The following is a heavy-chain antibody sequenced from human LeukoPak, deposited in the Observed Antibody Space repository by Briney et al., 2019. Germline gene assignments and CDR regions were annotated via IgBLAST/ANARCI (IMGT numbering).Heavy chain of an antibody. CDR2: INPNSGGT. V-gene: IGHV1-2*02. D-gene: IGHD3-10*01. J-gene: IGHJ4*02. CDR3: ARVLLGYYGSGSYYRGAREIDY. CDR1: GYTFTGYY. Sequence: VASVKVSCKASGYTFTGYYMHWVRQAPGQGREWMGWINPNSGGTNYAQKFQGRVTMTRDTSISTAYMELRSLRSDDTAVYYCARVLLGYYGSGSYYRGAREIDYWGQGTLVTVSS.